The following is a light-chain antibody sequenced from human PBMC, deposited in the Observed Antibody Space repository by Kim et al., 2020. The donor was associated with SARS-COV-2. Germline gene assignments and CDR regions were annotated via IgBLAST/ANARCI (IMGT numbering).Light chain of an antibody. V-gene: IGLV3-9*01. J-gene: IGLJ3*02. CDR1: NAGCKH. CDR3: QAWDRSIWV. Sequence: AACGHSAGSTWGGTNAGCKHEHRAQPTAVHASQLVNRPSGTPEGFSDSKSGNTATLTISRAQARDEADYYCQAWDRSIWVFGGGTQLTVL.